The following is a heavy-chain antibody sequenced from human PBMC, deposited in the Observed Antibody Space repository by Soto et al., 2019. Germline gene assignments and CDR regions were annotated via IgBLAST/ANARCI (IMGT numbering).Heavy chain of an antibody. CDR3: AGSGNNWFDP. Sequence: PSEPLSLTSTAFGGPISSYYWSWFRQPPGKGLEWIGYFYYSGSTNSNPSLKSRVTISVDTSKNQFSLKLSSVTAADTAVYYCAGSGNNWFDPWGQGTLVTVSS. V-gene: IGHV4-59*01. J-gene: IGHJ5*02. CDR1: GGPISSYY. CDR2: FYYSGST. D-gene: IGHD3-10*01.